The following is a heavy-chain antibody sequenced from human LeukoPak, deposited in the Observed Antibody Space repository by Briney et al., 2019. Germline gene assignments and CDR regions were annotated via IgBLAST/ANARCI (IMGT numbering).Heavy chain of an antibody. D-gene: IGHD4-17*01. V-gene: IGHV3-30*18. J-gene: IGHJ6*04. CDR1: GFTFSSYG. Sequence: GGSLRLSCSASGFTFSSYGMHWVRQAPGKGLEWVAVISYDGSNKYYADSVKGRFTISRDNSKNTLYLQMNSLRAEDTAVYYCAKDRTRARVTTMSGDYYYYGMDVGGKGPTVTVPS. CDR3: AKDRTRARVTTMSGDYYYYGMDV. CDR2: ISYDGSNK.